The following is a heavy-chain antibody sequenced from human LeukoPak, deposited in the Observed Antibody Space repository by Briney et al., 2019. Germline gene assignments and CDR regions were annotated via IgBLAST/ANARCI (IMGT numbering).Heavy chain of an antibody. CDR2: INPNSGGT. Sequence: ASVKVSCKASGYTFTGYSIHWVRQAPGQGLEWMGWINPNSGGTNYAQKFQRRVTMTRDTSINTAYMELSRLRSDDTAVYYCARDYRFFQEQVGPYYSYGLDVWGQGITVTVSS. CDR3: ARDYRFFQEQVGPYYSYGLDV. CDR1: GYTFTGYS. J-gene: IGHJ6*02. V-gene: IGHV1-2*02. D-gene: IGHD6-13*01.